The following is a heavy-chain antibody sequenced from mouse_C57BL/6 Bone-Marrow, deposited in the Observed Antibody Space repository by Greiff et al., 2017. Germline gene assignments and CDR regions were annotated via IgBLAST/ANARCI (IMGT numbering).Heavy chain of an antibody. Sequence: QVQLQQPGAELVKPGASAKMSCKASGYTFTSYWITWVKQRPGQGLEWIGDIYPGSGSTNYNEKFKSKATLTVDTSSSTAYMQLSSLTSEDSAVYYCARWDYGSSYAMDYWGQGTSVTVSS. V-gene: IGHV1-55*01. CDR1: GYTFTSYW. D-gene: IGHD1-1*01. J-gene: IGHJ4*01. CDR3: ARWDYGSSYAMDY. CDR2: IYPGSGST.